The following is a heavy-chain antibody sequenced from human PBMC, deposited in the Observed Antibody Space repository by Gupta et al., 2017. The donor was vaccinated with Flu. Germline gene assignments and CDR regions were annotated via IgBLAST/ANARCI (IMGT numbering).Heavy chain of an antibody. CDR2: ISYDGNNK. Sequence: AMGWVRQAPGKGLEWVTVISYDGNNKEYADSVKGRFTISRDNSKNTLELQMNNLRPEDTAVYYCARPKEGQNFFDYWGQGALVTVSS. J-gene: IGHJ4*02. V-gene: IGHV3-30-3*01. CDR1: A. CDR3: ARPKEGQNFFDY.